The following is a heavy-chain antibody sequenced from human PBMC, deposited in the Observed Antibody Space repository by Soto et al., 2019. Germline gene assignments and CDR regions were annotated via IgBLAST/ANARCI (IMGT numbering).Heavy chain of an antibody. Sequence: GGSLKLSCAPSVFTLGRYGMSWVRQAPGKGLEWVSAVSPNGQGIYYADSVRGRFTISRDFSKNTVFLHMDSLRAEDTAVYYCAKDRDYPRDYFHYWGQGTLVTVSS. CDR1: VFTLGRYG. J-gene: IGHJ4*02. CDR2: VSPNGQGI. D-gene: IGHD3-10*01. V-gene: IGHV3-23*01. CDR3: AKDRDYPRDYFHY.